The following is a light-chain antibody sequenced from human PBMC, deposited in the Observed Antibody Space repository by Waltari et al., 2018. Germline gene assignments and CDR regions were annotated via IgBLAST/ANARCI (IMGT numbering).Light chain of an antibody. Sequence: EIVMTQSLATLSVSPGERATLSCRASQSVSSNLAWYQQKPGQAPRLLIYGASTRATGIPARFSGSGSGTEFTLTISSLQSEDFAVYYCQQYNNWSPTFGQGTKVEIK. J-gene: IGKJ1*01. CDR3: QQYNNWSPT. CDR2: GAS. V-gene: IGKV3-15*01. CDR1: QSVSSN.